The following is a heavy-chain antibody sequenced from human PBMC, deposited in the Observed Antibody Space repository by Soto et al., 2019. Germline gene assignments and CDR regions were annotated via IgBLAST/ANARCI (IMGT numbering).Heavy chain of an antibody. CDR3: ARARIAVAGAVFDY. D-gene: IGHD6-19*01. CDR1: GGSFSGYY. V-gene: IGHV4-34*01. J-gene: IGHJ4*02. Sequence: PSETLSLTCAVYGGSFSGYYWSWIRQPPGKGLEWIGEINHSGSTNYNPSLKSRVTISVDTSKNQFSLKLSSVTAADTAVYYCARARIAVAGAVFDYWGQGTLVTVSS. CDR2: INHSGST.